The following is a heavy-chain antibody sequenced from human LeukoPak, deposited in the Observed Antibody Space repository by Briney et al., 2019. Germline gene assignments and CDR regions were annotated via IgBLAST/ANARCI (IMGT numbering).Heavy chain of an antibody. CDR1: GYTFTSYA. CDR3: ARDLGYCAGGTCYPNWFDP. V-gene: IGHV1-3*04. D-gene: IGHD2-15*01. CDR2: INTGNDNT. J-gene: IGHJ5*02. Sequence: ASVTVSCKASGYTFTSYALHWVRQPPAQRLEWMGWINTGNDNTKNSQKFQGRVTITRDTTASTAYMDLSSLRSEDTGVYYCARDLGYCAGGTCYPNWFDPWGQGTLVTVSS.